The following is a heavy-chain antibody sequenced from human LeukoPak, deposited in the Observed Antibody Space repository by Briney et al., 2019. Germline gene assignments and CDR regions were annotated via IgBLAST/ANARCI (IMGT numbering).Heavy chain of an antibody. Sequence: SGTLSLTCAVSGGSISSSNWWSWVRQPPGKGLEWIGEIYHSGSTNYNPSLKSRVTISVDKSKNQFPLKLSSVTAADTAVYYCASWVGYSGYDYHFDYWGQGTLVTVSS. J-gene: IGHJ4*02. D-gene: IGHD5-12*01. CDR2: IYHSGST. V-gene: IGHV4-4*02. CDR1: GGSISSSNW. CDR3: ASWVGYSGYDYHFDY.